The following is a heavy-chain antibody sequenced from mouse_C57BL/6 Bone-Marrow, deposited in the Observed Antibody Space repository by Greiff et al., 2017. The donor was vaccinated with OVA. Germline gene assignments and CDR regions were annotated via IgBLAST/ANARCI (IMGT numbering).Heavy chain of an antibody. D-gene: IGHD2-1*01. CDR3: ARDLLWSYYFDY. CDR2: IDPSDSYT. Sequence: VKLQQPGAELVRPGTSVKLSCKASGYTFTSYWMHWVKQRPGQGLEWIGVIDPSDSYTNYNQKFKGKATLTVDTSSSTAYMQLSSLTSEDSAVYYCARDLLWSYYFDYWGQGTTLTVSS. J-gene: IGHJ2*01. V-gene: IGHV1-59*01. CDR1: GYTFTSYW.